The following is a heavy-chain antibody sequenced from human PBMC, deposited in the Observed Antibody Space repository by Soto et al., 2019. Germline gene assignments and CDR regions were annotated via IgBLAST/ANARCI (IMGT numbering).Heavy chain of an antibody. Sequence: GGSLRLSCAASGFPFGDFGMHWLRQAPGKGLEWVAVISHDGSDKFYADSVKARFTISRDNSKNTLYLQMNSLRAEDTAVYYCARPLTNYGDSVGPFDYWGQGALVTVSS. CDR1: GFPFGDFG. CDR2: ISHDGSDK. D-gene: IGHD4-17*01. CDR3: ARPLTNYGDSVGPFDY. V-gene: IGHV3-30*03. J-gene: IGHJ4*02.